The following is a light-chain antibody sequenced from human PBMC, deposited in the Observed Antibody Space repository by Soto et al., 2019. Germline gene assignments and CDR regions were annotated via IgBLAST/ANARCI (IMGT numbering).Light chain of an antibody. J-gene: IGLJ2*01. CDR2: EVS. Sequence: QSALTQPPSASGSPGQSVTISCTGTSSDVGGYNYVSWYQQHPGKAPKLMIYEVSKRPSGVPDRLSGSKSGNTASLTVSGLQVEDEADYYCASYTGRDTLVFGGGTKLTV. V-gene: IGLV2-8*01. CDR1: SSDVGGYNY. CDR3: ASYTGRDTLV.